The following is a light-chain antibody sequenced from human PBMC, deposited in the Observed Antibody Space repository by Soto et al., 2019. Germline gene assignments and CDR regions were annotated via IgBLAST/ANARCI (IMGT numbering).Light chain of an antibody. CDR1: QSVSSN. CDR2: GAS. Sequence: EIVMTQSPATLSVSPGERATLSCRASQSVSSNLAWYQQKPGQAPRLLIYGASTRATGIPARFSGSWSGKQFTLTISSLQSEDFSVYYCQHYNNCPRTFGQGTKVEIK. V-gene: IGKV3-15*01. CDR3: QHYNNCPRT. J-gene: IGKJ1*01.